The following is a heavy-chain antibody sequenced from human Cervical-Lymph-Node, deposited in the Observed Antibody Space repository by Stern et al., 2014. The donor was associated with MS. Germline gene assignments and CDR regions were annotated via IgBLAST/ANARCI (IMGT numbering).Heavy chain of an antibody. J-gene: IGHJ6*02. D-gene: IGHD1-26*01. CDR3: ARGPASGSYSYYYGLDV. CDR1: GGTFSSHA. Sequence: VQLEESGAELKKPGSSVKVSCKASGGTFSSHALSWVRQAPGQGLEWMGGIIPLFGTANYAQKFQGRVTITADESTSTTYMELSSLRSEDTAVFYCARGPASGSYSYYYGLDVWGQGTTVTVSS. CDR2: IIPLFGTA. V-gene: IGHV1-69*01.